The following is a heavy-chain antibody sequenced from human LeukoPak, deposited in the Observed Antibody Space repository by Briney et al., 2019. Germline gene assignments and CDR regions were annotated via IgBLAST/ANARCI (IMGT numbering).Heavy chain of an antibody. Sequence: GGSLRLSCAASGFTFSSYAMSWVRQAPGKGLEWVSAISGSGGSTYYADSVKGRFTISRDKSKNTLYLQMNSLRAEDTAVYYCAKSRGYCSSTSCYTYYFDYWGQGTLVTVS. CDR3: AKSRGYCSSTSCYTYYFDY. CDR1: GFTFSSYA. J-gene: IGHJ4*02. V-gene: IGHV3-23*01. D-gene: IGHD2-2*02. CDR2: ISGSGGST.